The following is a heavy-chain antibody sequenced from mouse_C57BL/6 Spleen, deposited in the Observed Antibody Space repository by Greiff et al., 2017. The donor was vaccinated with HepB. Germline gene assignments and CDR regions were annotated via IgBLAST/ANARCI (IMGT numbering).Heavy chain of an antibody. V-gene: IGHV5-15*01. CDR1: GFTFSDYG. CDR2: ISNLAYSI. J-gene: IGHJ2*01. Sequence: EVHLVESGGGLLQPGGSLKLSCAASGFTFSDYGMAWVRQAPRKGPEWVAFISNLAYSIYYADTVTGRFTISRENAKNTLYLEMSSLRSEDTAMYYCARLYWDGYFDYWGQGTTLTVSS. D-gene: IGHD4-1*01. CDR3: ARLYWDGYFDY.